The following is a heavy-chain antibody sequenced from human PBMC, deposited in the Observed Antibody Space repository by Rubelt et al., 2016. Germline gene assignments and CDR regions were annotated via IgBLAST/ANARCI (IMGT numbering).Heavy chain of an antibody. CDR1: GGTFSGYA. J-gene: IGHJ6*02. CDR2: IIPILGIA. D-gene: IGHD6-6*01. CDR3: ASSLPNLFGIAARDYYYYYGMDV. Sequence: QVQLVQSGAEVKKPGSSVKVSCKASGGTFSGYAISWVRQAPGQGLEWMGRIIPILGIANYAQKFQGRVTITADKSTSTAYMELSSLGSEETAVYYCASSLPNLFGIAARDYYYYYGMDVWGQGTTVTVSS. V-gene: IGHV1-69*04.